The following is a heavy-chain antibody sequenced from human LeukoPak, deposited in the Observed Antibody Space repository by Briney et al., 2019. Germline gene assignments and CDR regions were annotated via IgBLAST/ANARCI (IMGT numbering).Heavy chain of an antibody. V-gene: IGHV3-21*01. J-gene: IGHJ3*02. D-gene: IGHD3-10*01. Sequence: GGSLRLSCAASGFTFSSYSMNWVRQAPGKGLEWVSSISSSSSYIYYTDSVKGRFTISRDNAKKSLYLQMNSLRAEDTAVYYCARDLPDMVRGVIITYGAFDIWGQGTMVTVSS. CDR3: ARDLPDMVRGVIITYGAFDI. CDR2: ISSSSSYI. CDR1: GFTFSSYS.